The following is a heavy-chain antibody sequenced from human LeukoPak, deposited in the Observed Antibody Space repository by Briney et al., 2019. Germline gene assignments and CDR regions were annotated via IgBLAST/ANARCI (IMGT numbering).Heavy chain of an antibody. Sequence: SETLSLTCAVYGGSFSGYYWSWIRQPPGKGLEWIGEINHSGSTNYNPSLKGRVTISVDASKNQFSLKLSSVTAADTAVYYCARGVWEYGSGSYYSSYYYYGMDVWGQGTTVTVSS. CDR3: ARGVWEYGSGSYYSSYYYYGMDV. J-gene: IGHJ6*02. D-gene: IGHD3-10*01. CDR1: GGSFSGYY. CDR2: INHSGST. V-gene: IGHV4-34*01.